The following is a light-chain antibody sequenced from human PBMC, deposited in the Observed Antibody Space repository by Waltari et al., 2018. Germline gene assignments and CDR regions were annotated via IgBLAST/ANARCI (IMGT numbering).Light chain of an antibody. CDR2: SAT. Sequence: QTVVTQEPSLTVSPGGTVTLNCGSSTGAVTSDYYPNWIQQKPGQAPRALIYSATNKHSRSPARFAGSLLGGKAALTVSGAQPEDEAEYHCLLHCAGPWVFGGGTKLTVL. CDR3: LLHCAGPWV. CDR1: TGAVTSDYY. J-gene: IGLJ3*02. V-gene: IGLV7-43*01.